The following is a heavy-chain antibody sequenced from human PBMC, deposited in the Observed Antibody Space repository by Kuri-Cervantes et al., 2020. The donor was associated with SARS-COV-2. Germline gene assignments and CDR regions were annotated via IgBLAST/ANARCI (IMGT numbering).Heavy chain of an antibody. CDR2: ISYDGSNK. V-gene: IGHV3-30*04. CDR3: ARDQDYYDSNDYFDY. D-gene: IGHD3-22*01. J-gene: IGHJ4*02. CDR1: GLTFSSYA. Sequence: GGSLRLSCAASGLTFSSYAMHWVRQAPGEGLEWVAVISYDGSNKYYADSVKGRFTISRDNSKNTLYLQMNSLRAEDTAVYYCARDQDYYDSNDYFDYWGQGTLVTVSS.